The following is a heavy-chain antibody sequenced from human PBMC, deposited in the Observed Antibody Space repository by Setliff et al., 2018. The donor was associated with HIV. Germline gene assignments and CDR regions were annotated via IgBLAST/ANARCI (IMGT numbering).Heavy chain of an antibody. D-gene: IGHD5-12*01. J-gene: IGHJ4*02. CDR3: VFGLRFSPFDN. Sequence: KAPETLSLTCIVSGGSISGSSYYWGWIRQSPGKGLEWIGNMYYSGSTYYNPSLKSRVTISVDTSKNHLSLKLTSVTAADTGLYYCVFGLRFSPFDNWGQGTLVTVSS. CDR2: MYYSGST. V-gene: IGHV4-39*02. CDR1: GGSISGSSYY.